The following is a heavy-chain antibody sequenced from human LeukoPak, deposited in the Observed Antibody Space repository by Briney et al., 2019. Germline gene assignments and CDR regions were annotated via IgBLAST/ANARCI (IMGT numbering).Heavy chain of an antibody. CDR3: AREWSGFGELPDY. Sequence: GGSLRLSCAASGFTLSNYWMQWVRHAPGKGLVWVSRINSDGSSTSYADSVKGRFTISRDNAKNTLYLQMNSLRVEDTAVYYCAREWSGFGELPDYWGQGTLVTVSS. J-gene: IGHJ4*02. CDR2: INSDGSST. CDR1: GFTLSNYW. D-gene: IGHD3-10*01. V-gene: IGHV3-74*01.